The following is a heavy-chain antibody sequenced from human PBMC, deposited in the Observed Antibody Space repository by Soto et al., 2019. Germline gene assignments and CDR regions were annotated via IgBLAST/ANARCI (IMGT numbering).Heavy chain of an antibody. CDR2: IYYSGST. CDR1: GGSISSCCYY. V-gene: IGHV4-31*03. CDR3: SNGTTVNAFYI. J-gene: IGHJ3*02. Sequence: TSENLSLTFTVSGGSISSCCYYWSWIRQHPGKGLEWIGYIYYSGSTYYNPSLKSRVTISVDTSKNQFSLKLSSVTAADTAVCFCSNGTTVNAFYIRAQGTTVPVSS. D-gene: IGHD4-17*01.